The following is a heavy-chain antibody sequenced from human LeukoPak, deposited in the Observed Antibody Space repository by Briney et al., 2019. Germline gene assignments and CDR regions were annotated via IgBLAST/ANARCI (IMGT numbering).Heavy chain of an antibody. V-gene: IGHV3-30*18. Sequence: GRSLRLSCAASGFTFSTYGMHWVRQAPGKGLEWVAVISYDGTNKYYADSVKGRFTISRDNSKNTLYVQMNSLRSEDTAVYYCAKISHGYGDHVDALDIWGQGTVVTVSS. CDR2: ISYDGTNK. CDR1: GFTFSTYG. J-gene: IGHJ3*02. D-gene: IGHD4-17*01. CDR3: AKISHGYGDHVDALDI.